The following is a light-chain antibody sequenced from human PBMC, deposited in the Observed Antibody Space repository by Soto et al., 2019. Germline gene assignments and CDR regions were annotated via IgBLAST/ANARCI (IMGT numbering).Light chain of an antibody. CDR3: SSNAGSNNFSYV. CDR2: EVS. Sequence: QSALTQPPSASGSPGQSVTISCTGTSSDVGGYNYVSWYQQHPGKAPKLMIYEVSKRPSGVPDRFSGSKSGNTASLTVSGLQAEDEAYYYCSSNAGSNNFSYVFVTGTKVTVL. CDR1: SSDVGGYNY. J-gene: IGLJ1*01. V-gene: IGLV2-8*01.